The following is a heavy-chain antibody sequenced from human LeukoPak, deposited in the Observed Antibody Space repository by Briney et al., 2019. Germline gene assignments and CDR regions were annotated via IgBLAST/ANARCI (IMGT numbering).Heavy chain of an antibody. Sequence: GASVKVSCKASGYTFTSYGISWVRQAPGQGLEWMGWISAYNGNTNYAQKLQGRVTMTRDTSTSTVYMELSSLRSEDTAVYYCARGRSGSYVKWDAFDIWGQGTMVTVSS. CDR1: GYTFTSYG. CDR3: ARGRSGSYVKWDAFDI. CDR2: ISAYNGNT. V-gene: IGHV1-18*01. D-gene: IGHD1-26*01. J-gene: IGHJ3*02.